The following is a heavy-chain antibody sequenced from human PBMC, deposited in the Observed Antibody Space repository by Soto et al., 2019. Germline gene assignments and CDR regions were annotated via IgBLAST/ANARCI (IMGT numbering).Heavy chain of an antibody. CDR1: GGSILDSTYY. CDR2: IFYSGGT. J-gene: IGHJ5*02. V-gene: IGHV4-39*01. CDR3: ARQASGYYYGWFDP. D-gene: IGHD3-22*01. Sequence: QLLLQESGPGLVKPSETLSLTCTVSGGSILDSTYYWAWIRQSPGKGLEWIGTIFYSGGTFYTPPLKSRVTMSVDTSNNQFSLKLSSVTAADTAVYYCARQASGYYYGWFDPWGQGTLVTVSS.